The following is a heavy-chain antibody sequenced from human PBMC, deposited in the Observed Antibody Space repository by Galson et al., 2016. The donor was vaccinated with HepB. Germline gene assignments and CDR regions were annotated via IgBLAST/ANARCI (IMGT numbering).Heavy chain of an antibody. CDR3: ARQSRYLWEPCDY. CDR1: GYTFTSYW. CDR2: IYAGDSDT. D-gene: IGHD1-26*01. Sequence: SGAEVKKPGESLKISCKGFGYTFTSYWIAWVRQLPGKGLEWMGIIYAGDSDTKYGPSFQGQVTISVDKSISTAYLQWNSLKASDSAMYYCARQSRYLWEPCDYGGQGTLVTVSS. V-gene: IGHV5-51*01. J-gene: IGHJ4*02.